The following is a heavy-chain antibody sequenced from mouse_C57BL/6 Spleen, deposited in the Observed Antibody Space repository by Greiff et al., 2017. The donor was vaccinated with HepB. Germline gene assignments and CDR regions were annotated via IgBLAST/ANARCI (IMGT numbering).Heavy chain of an antibody. D-gene: IGHD1-1*01. V-gene: IGHV10-1*01. CDR1: GFSFNTYA. J-gene: IGHJ1*03. CDR3: VRLYYYGSSYEGYFDV. CDR2: IRSKSNNYAT. Sequence: EVQRVESGGGLVQPKGSLKLSCASSGFSFNTYAMNWVRQAPGKGLEWVARIRSKSNNYATYYADSVKDRFTISRDDSESMLYLQMNNLKTEDTAMYYCVRLYYYGSSYEGYFDVWGTGTTVTVSS.